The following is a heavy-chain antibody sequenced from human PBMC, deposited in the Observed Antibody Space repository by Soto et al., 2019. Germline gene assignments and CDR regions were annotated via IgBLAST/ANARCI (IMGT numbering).Heavy chain of an antibody. CDR2: ISSSGSTI. CDR1: GFTFSSYE. J-gene: IGHJ5*02. V-gene: IGHV3-48*03. CDR3: AREEVGQYQPNWFYP. Sequence: EVQLVESGGGLVQPGGSLRLSCAASGFTFSSYEMNWVRQAPGKGLEWVSYISSSGSTIYYADSVKGRFTISRDNAKNSLYLQMNSLRAEDTAVYYCAREEVGQYQPNWFYPWGQGTLVTVSS. D-gene: IGHD2-2*01.